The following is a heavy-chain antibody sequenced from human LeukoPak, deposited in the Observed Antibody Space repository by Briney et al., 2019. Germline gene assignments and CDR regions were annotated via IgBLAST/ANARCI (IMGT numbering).Heavy chain of an antibody. D-gene: IGHD1-1*01. CDR2: ISGSGGST. CDR3: AKDRRRWNDVSLSGY. J-gene: IGHJ4*02. Sequence: GGSLRLSCAASGFTFSSYSMNWVRQAPGKGLEWVSAISGSGGSTYYADSVKGRFTISRDNSKNTLYLQMNSLRAEDTAVYYCAKDRRRWNDVSLSGYWGQGTLVTVSS. V-gene: IGHV3-23*01. CDR1: GFTFSSYS.